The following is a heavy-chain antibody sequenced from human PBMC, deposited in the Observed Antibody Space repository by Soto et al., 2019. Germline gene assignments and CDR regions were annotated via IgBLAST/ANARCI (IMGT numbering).Heavy chain of an antibody. CDR2: IIPIFGTA. V-gene: IGHV1-69*13. CDR1: GGTFSSYA. J-gene: IGHJ5*02. D-gene: IGHD3-22*01. CDR3: ARSYYYDSSGYLRGRSDP. Sequence: SVKVSCKASGGTFSSYAISWVRQAPGQGFEWMGGIIPIFGTANYAQKLQGRVTITADESTSTAYMELSSLRSEDTAVFFCARSYYYDSSGYLRGRSDPWGQGTLVTVS.